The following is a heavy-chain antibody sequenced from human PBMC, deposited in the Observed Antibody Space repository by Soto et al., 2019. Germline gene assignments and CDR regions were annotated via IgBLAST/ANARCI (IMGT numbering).Heavy chain of an antibody. CDR2: LYWDDDK. V-gene: IGHV2-5*02. J-gene: IGHJ4*02. CDR1: GFSLTTSGVG. D-gene: IGHD3-3*01. CDR3: AHRVLRTVFGLVTTTAIYFDF. Sequence: QITLNESGPTQVKPRQTLTLTCTFSGFSLTTSGVGVGWIRQSPGKAPEWLALLYWDDDKRYSPSMKSRLTVTKDTSMNQVVLTMADLDPADTATYYCAHRVLRTVFGLVTTTAIYFDFWGQGTPVAVSS.